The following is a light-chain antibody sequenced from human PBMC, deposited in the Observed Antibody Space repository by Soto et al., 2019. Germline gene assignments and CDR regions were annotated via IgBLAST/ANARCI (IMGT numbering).Light chain of an antibody. Sequence: QSALTQPASVSGSPGQSITISCTGTSSDIGAYNYVSWYQQQPGKAPKVIIFEVSNRPSGVSNRFSGSKSGNTASLTISGLQPEDEADYHCSSYTGGNTYWIFGGGTKLTVL. CDR3: SSYTGGNTYWI. J-gene: IGLJ3*02. CDR2: EVS. V-gene: IGLV2-14*01. CDR1: SSDIGAYNY.